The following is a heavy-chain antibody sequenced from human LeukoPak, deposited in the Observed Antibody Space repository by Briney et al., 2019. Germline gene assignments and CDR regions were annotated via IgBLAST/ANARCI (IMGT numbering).Heavy chain of an antibody. CDR2: FYHGGST. V-gene: IGHV4-38-2*02. CDR1: GYSISTGYY. CDR3: ARSDYYYDSSGCFQH. J-gene: IGHJ1*01. Sequence: SETLSLTCTVSGYSISTGYYWDWIRQPPGKGLEWIGTFYHGGSTYYNPSLKSRVTISVDTSKNQFSLKLSSVTAADTAVYYCARSDYYYDSSGCFQHWGQGTLVTVSS. D-gene: IGHD3-22*01.